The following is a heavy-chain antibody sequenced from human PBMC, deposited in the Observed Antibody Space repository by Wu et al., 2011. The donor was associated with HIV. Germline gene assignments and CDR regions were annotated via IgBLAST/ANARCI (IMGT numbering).Heavy chain of an antibody. CDR1: GGTFNTFS. V-gene: IGHV1-69*14. CDR2: IIPLFGAS. J-gene: IGHJ6*03. CDR3: TVQMSMVARDCQFMDV. D-gene: IGHD2-21*02. Sequence: QVQVEQSGAEVKKPGSSVKVSCKISGGTFNTFSINWVRQAPGQGPEWMGDIIPLFGASHTHQKFQGRVTITADKSTNTVYMELKSLRSDDTAIYYCTVQMSMVARDCQFMDVWGKGTSVAVSS.